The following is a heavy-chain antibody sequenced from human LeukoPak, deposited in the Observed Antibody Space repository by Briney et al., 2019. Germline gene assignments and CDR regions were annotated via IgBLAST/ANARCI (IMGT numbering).Heavy chain of an antibody. CDR1: ALTLSNYG. CDR2: MSGSGGGT. Sequence: GGSLRLSCAVAALTLSNYGMSWVRQAPGKWLEWVAGMSGSGGGTNYADSVKGRFTVSRDNSKNTLYLQMKSLRAEDTAVYFCAKRGVVIRVILVGFYKEAYYFDSWGQGALVTVSS. D-gene: IGHD3-22*01. CDR3: AKRGVVIRVILVGFYKEAYYFDS. J-gene: IGHJ4*02. V-gene: IGHV3-23*01.